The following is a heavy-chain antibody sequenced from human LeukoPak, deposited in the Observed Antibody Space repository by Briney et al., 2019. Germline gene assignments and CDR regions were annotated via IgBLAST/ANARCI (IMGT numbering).Heavy chain of an antibody. CDR3: ARGPSYFQH. Sequence: GGSLRLSCAASGFTFSSYWMTWVRQAPGKGLEWVANIKQDGSDKYYVDSVKGRFTISRDNAKSSLYLQMNSLRAEDTAVYYCARGPSYFQHWGQGTLVTVSS. CDR1: GFTFSSYW. CDR2: IKQDGSDK. V-gene: IGHV3-7*04. J-gene: IGHJ1*01.